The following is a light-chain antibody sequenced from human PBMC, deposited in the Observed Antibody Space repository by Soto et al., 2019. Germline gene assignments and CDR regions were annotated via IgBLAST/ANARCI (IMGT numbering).Light chain of an antibody. V-gene: IGKV1-5*03. Sequence: DIQMTQSPSTLSASIGDRVTITCRASQSLNSWLAWYKQTPGKAPKLLIYKASNLESGVPSRFSGSGSGTEFTLTISSLQPDDYATYYCQQYIDYFTFGGGTTVEIK. CDR1: QSLNSW. J-gene: IGKJ4*01. CDR3: QQYIDYFT. CDR2: KAS.